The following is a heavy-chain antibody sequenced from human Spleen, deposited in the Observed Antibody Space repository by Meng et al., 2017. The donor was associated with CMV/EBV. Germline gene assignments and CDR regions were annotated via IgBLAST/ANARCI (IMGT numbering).Heavy chain of an antibody. CDR1: TFSSQA. J-gene: IGHJ4*02. CDR2: IIPMFGTA. Sequence: TFSSQAMTWLRQAPGQGLGWMGGIIPMFGTANYAQTFQGRVTITTDESTSTAYMELSSLRSDDTAVYYCARGGSEDYDFWSGYFFDYWGQGTLVTVSS. D-gene: IGHD3-3*01. V-gene: IGHV1-69*05. CDR3: ARGGSEDYDFWSGYFFDY.